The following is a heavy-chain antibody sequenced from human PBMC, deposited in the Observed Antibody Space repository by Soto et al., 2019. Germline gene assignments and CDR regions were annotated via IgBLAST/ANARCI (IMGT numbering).Heavy chain of an antibody. V-gene: IGHV4-59*01. Sequence: PSETLSLTCTVSGGSISSYYWSWIRQPPGKGLEWIGYIYYSGSTNYNPSLKSRVTISVDTSKNQFSLKLSSVTAADTAVYYCARDRGYSYGHYYCNYGMDVWGQGTTVTVSS. J-gene: IGHJ6*02. CDR1: GGSISSYY. D-gene: IGHD5-18*01. CDR2: IYYSGST. CDR3: ARDRGYSYGHYYCNYGMDV.